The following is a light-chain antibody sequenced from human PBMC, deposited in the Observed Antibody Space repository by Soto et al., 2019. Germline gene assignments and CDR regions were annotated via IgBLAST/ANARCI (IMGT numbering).Light chain of an antibody. CDR3: SSYTSSSTRV. V-gene: IGLV2-14*01. J-gene: IGLJ3*02. Sequence: QSVLTQPASVSGSPGQSITISCTGTSSDVGGYNYVSWYQQHPDKAPKLMIYDVSNRPSGVSNRFSGSKSGNTASLTISGLQVEDEADYYCSSYTSSSTRVFGGGTKVTVL. CDR1: SSDVGGYNY. CDR2: DVS.